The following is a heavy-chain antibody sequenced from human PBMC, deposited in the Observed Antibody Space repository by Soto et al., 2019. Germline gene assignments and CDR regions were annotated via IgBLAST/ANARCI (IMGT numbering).Heavy chain of an antibody. CDR3: ARGIVVVPASWIDV. CDR2: INHSGST. V-gene: IGHV4-34*01. CDR1: GGSFSGYY. D-gene: IGHD2-2*01. Sequence: QVQLQQWGAGLLKPSETLSLTCAVYGGSFSGYYWSWIRQPPGKGLEWIGEINHSGSTNYNPSLKSRVTISVDTSKNQFSLKLSSVTAADTAVYYCARGIVVVPASWIDVWGQGTTVTVSS. J-gene: IGHJ6*02.